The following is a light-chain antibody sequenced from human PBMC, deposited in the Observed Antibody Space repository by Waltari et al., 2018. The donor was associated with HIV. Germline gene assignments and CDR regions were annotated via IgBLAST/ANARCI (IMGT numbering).Light chain of an antibody. J-gene: IGKJ3*01. CDR3: QQYYGSPFT. V-gene: IGKV4-1*01. Sequence: DIVMTQSPDSLAVSLGERATINFKSSQSLLYSSNNKNYLAWYQQKPGQPPKLLIYWASTRQSGVPDRFSGSGSGTDFTLSISSLQAEDVAVYYCQQYYGSPFTFGPGTKVDIK. CDR2: WAS. CDR1: QSLLYSSNNKNY.